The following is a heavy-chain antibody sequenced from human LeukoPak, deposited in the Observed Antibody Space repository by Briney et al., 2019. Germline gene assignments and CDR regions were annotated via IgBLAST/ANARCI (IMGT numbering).Heavy chain of an antibody. CDR2: INPSGGSS. D-gene: IGHD5-24*01. Sequence: GASVKVSCKASGYTLTSYSMHWVSQAPGQGLEWLGFINPSGGSSNYAQKFQGRITLTRDTSTSTVYMELNSLRSEDTALYYCARGTPSMATLDYSGQGTLITVSS. V-gene: IGHV1-46*01. CDR1: GYTLTSYS. CDR3: ARGTPSMATLDY. J-gene: IGHJ4*02.